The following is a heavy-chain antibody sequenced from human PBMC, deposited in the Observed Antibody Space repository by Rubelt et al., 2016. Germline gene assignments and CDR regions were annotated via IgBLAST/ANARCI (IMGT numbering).Heavy chain of an antibody. CDR1: GYTLTRYS. CDR3: ARTKTVEMATIPLAY. Sequence: QVQLVQSGAEVKKSGASVKVSCKASGYTLTRYSIHWVRQTPGQGLEWMAMNNPGSDNIVYAEKVQGGVTLTRDTSTSTVYMELSSLRSDDTAVYYCARTKTVEMATIPLAYWGQGTLVTVSS. V-gene: IGHV1-46*01. D-gene: IGHD5-24*01. J-gene: IGHJ4*02. CDR2: NNPGSDNI.